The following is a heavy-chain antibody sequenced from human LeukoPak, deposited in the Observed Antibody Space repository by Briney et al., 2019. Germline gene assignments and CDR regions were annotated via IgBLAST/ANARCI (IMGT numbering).Heavy chain of an antibody. J-gene: IGHJ4*02. Sequence: GASVKVSCKASGYTFTNYDITWVRQAPGQGLEWMGWISAYNGNTNYAQKLQGRVTMTTDTSTSTAYMELRSLRSDDTAVYYCARDLGSSWYSSRGICDYWGQGTLVTVSS. CDR2: ISAYNGNT. CDR3: ARDLGSSWYSSRGICDY. V-gene: IGHV1-18*01. CDR1: GYTFTNYD. D-gene: IGHD6-13*01.